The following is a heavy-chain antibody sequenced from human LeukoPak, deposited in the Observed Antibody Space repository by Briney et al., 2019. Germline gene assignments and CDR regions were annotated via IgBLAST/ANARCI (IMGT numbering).Heavy chain of an antibody. CDR3: ARRDYASGSYFDY. D-gene: IGHD3-10*01. CDR2: IYVGDSDT. CDR1: GYNFANYW. Sequence: PGESLKISCQGSGYNFANYWIGWVRPMRGKGLGWMGIIYVGDSDTKYSPSFQGQVTISVDKSISTSFLQWSSLKTSDTAMYYCARRDYASGSYFDYWGQGTLVTVSS. V-gene: IGHV5-51*01. J-gene: IGHJ4*02.